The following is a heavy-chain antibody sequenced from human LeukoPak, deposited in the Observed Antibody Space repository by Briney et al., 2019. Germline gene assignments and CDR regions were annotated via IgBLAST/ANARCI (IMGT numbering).Heavy chain of an antibody. Sequence: GGSLRLSCGASGVSFSSYAMAWVRQAPGKGLEWVGRIRNKANSYTTEYAASVKGRFTISRDDSKNSLDLQMNSLKTEDTAVYYCARAVYNSAWLGDYWGQGTLVTVSS. J-gene: IGHJ4*02. V-gene: IGHV3-72*01. CDR2: IRNKANSYTT. D-gene: IGHD6-19*01. CDR1: GVSFSSYA. CDR3: ARAVYNSAWLGDY.